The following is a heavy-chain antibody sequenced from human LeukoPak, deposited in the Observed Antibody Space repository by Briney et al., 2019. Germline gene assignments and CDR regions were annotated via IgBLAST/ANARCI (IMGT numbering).Heavy chain of an antibody. D-gene: IGHD6-19*01. J-gene: IGHJ4*02. V-gene: IGHV4-59*08. CDR3: ARHPSVAGTRGGFDY. CDR1: GGSISSYY. Sequence: KASETLSLTCTVSGGSISSYYWSWIRQPPGKGLEWIGYIYYSGSTNYNPSLKSRVTISVDTSKNQFSLKLSSVTAADTAVYYCARHPSVAGTRGGFDYWGQGTLVTVSS. CDR2: IYYSGST.